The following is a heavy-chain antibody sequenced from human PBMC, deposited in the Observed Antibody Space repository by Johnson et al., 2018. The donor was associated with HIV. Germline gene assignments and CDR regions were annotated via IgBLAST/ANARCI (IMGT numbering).Heavy chain of an antibody. CDR2: INSDGRGT. CDR3: ARVGLVHAFDI. V-gene: IGHV3-74*02. Sequence: EVQLVESGGGLVQPGGSLRLSCVASGFTFSTYWMHWVRQPPGKGLVWVSRINSDGRGTSYADSVKGRFTISRDNAKNTLYLQMNSLRAEDTAVYYCARVGLVHAFDIWGQGTMVTVSS. D-gene: IGHD6-19*01. J-gene: IGHJ3*02. CDR1: GFTFSTYW.